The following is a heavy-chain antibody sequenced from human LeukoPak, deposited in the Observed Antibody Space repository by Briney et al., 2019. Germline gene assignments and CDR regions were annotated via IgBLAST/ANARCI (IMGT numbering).Heavy chain of an antibody. CDR3: ARVGNGRSWDY. J-gene: IGHJ4*02. CDR1: GFSFSSFT. Sequence: GGSLRLSCAASGFSFSSFTMNWASQVPGKGLEWISYISLGNSTMFYADSVKGRFTISRDNAKNSLYLQMNSLRDDDMAVYYCARVGNGRSWDYWGQGTLVSVSS. D-gene: IGHD2-15*01. CDR2: ISLGNSTM. V-gene: IGHV3-48*02.